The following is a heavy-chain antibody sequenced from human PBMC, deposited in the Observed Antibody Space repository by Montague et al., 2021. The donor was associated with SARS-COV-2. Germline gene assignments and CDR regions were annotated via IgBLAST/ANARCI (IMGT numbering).Heavy chain of an antibody. Sequence: SETLSLTCSVSGDSIYRSGYYWGWIRQPPGKGLEWIGSINYSGATYYNPSLKSRVTISVGTSKNQISLKVNSVTAADTAVYYCARPSSTGNYYYWGQGTLVTVSS. J-gene: IGHJ4*02. CDR1: GDSIYRSGYY. D-gene: IGHD1-26*01. V-gene: IGHV4-39*01. CDR3: ARPSSTGNYYY. CDR2: INYSGAT.